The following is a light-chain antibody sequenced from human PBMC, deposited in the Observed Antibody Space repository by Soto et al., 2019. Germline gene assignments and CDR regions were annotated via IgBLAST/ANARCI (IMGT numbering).Light chain of an antibody. CDR1: SSDVGFYNY. Sequence: QSVLTQPASVSGSPGQSITISCTGTSSDVGFYNYVSWYQQQHPGKAPKLMIYEVDNRPSGVSIRFSGSKSGNTASLTISGLQAEDEADYYCSSYVHGSTYVFGTGTKVTVL. CDR3: SSYVHGSTYV. V-gene: IGLV2-14*01. CDR2: EVD. J-gene: IGLJ1*01.